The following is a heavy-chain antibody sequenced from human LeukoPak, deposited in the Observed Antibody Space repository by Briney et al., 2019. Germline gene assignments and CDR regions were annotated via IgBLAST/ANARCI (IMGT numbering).Heavy chain of an antibody. D-gene: IGHD2-2*01. CDR2: ISWNSGSI. J-gene: IGHJ6*02. CDR3: AKDINPTMPHYGMDV. CDR1: GFTFDDYA. Sequence: GGSLRLSCATSGFTFDDYAMHWVRQAPGKGLEWVSGISWNSGSIGYADSVKGRFTISRDNAKNSLYLQMNSLRAEDTALYYCAKDINPTMPHYGMDVWGQGPRSPSP. V-gene: IGHV3-9*01.